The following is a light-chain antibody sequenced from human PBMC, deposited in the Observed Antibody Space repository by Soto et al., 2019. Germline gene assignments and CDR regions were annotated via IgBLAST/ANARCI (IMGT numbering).Light chain of an antibody. Sequence: QSVLTRPASVSGSPGQSITISCSGTSSDIGSYNHVAWYQQFPGKSPKLTIYEVSSRPSGVSSRFSGSKSGNTASLTISGLQAEDEADYYCIAYTGSSTSYVFGSGTKVTVL. CDR2: EVS. J-gene: IGLJ1*01. CDR3: IAYTGSSTSYV. V-gene: IGLV2-14*01. CDR1: SSDIGSYNH.